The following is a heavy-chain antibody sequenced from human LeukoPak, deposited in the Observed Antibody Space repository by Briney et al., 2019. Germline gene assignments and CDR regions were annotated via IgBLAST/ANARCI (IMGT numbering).Heavy chain of an antibody. D-gene: IGHD3-3*01. CDR1: GFTFSSYS. CDR3: ARSPSYDFWSGYYRRYNWFDP. J-gene: IGHJ5*02. V-gene: IGHV4-31*02. Sequence: SLRLSCAASGFTFSSYSMNWVRQHPGKGLEWIGYIYYSGSTYYNPSLKSRVTISVDTSKNQFSLKLSSVTAADTAVYYCARSPSYDFWSGYYRRYNWFDPWGQGTLVTVSS. CDR2: IYYSGST.